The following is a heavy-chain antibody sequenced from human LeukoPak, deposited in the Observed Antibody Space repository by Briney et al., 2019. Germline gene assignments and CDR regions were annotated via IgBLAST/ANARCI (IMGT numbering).Heavy chain of an antibody. Sequence: GPSVTVSSTASGYTFTADYIHWGRQTPGHGNGWMGGINPNSGVTDYPQKYQDRALMTRDTSISTAYMEMSGLRSDDTAVYFCARVLKSTSAWYTAVSGNYRDVWGKGTTVTVSS. CDR2: INPNSGVT. V-gene: IGHV1-2*02. J-gene: IGHJ6*03. CDR3: ARVLKSTSAWYTAVSGNYRDV. CDR1: GYTFTADY. D-gene: IGHD2-2*01.